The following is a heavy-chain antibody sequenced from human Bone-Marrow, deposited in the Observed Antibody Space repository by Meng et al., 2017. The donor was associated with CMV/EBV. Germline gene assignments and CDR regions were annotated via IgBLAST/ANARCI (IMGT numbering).Heavy chain of an antibody. J-gene: IGHJ6*02. CDR3: ARDNYQSYGMDV. V-gene: IGHV3-21*01. CDR2: ISSSSSYI. D-gene: IGHD5-24*01. Sequence: GESLKISCAASGFTFSSYSMNWVRQAPGKGLEWVSSISSSSSYIYYADSVKGRFTISRDNAKNSLYLQMNSLRAEDTAVYYCARDNYQSYGMDVWGQGPTVTVSS. CDR1: GFTFSSYS.